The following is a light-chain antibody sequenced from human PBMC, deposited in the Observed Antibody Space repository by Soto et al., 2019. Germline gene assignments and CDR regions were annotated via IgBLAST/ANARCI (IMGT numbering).Light chain of an antibody. Sequence: DNQMNKSPSTLAGPVGDRVTITCRASQTISSWLAWYQQKPGQPPKLLIYWASTRDSGVPDRFSGSGSGTDFTLTISCLQAEDVAVYSCQQYYRTPITLGGGTKVDIK. V-gene: IGKV1-5*03. CDR3: QQYYRTPIT. CDR1: QTISSW. J-gene: IGKJ4*01. CDR2: WAS.